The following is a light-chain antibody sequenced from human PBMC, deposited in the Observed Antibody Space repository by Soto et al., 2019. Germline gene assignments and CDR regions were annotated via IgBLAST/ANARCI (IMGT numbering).Light chain of an antibody. CDR2: DAS. CDR1: QDISTY. Sequence: DIQMTQSPSSLSASVGDRVTITCQASQDISTYLNWYQQKPGKAPKLLIYDASNLETGVQSRFSGSGSGTDFTFTIRSLQPEDIGTYYCQQYDNLPLCFGQGTRLEIK. J-gene: IGKJ5*01. V-gene: IGKV1-33*01. CDR3: QQYDNLPLC.